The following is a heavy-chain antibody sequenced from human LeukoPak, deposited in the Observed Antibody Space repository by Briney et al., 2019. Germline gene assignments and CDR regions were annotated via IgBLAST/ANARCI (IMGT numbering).Heavy chain of an antibody. CDR1: GGSISSSSYY. CDR3: ARGGRGWYGAFDI. V-gene: IGHV4-61*02. CDR2: IETSGNT. Sequence: PSETLSLTCTVSGGSISSSSYYWSWIRQPAGKGLEWIGRIETSGNTNYKPSLKSRVTMSVDTSKNQFSLKLSSVTAADTAVYYCARGGRGWYGAFDIWGQGTMVTVSS. J-gene: IGHJ3*02. D-gene: IGHD6-19*01.